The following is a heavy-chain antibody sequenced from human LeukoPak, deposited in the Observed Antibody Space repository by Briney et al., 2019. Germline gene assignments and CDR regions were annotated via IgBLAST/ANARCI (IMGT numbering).Heavy chain of an antibody. Sequence: TSETLSLTCAVSGYSIGSGYYWGWIRQPPGKGLEWIGTIYQSKTTSYNPSLTSRVTISVDTSKNQFSLRLSSVTAADTAVYYCARASGDDSGHFQHWGQGTLVTVPS. CDR2: IYQSKTT. CDR3: ARASGDDSGHFQH. CDR1: GYSIGSGYY. J-gene: IGHJ1*01. D-gene: IGHD2-21*02. V-gene: IGHV4-38-2*01.